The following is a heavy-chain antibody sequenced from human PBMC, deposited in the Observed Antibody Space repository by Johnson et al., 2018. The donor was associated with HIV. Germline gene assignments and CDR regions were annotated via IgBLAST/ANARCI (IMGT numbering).Heavy chain of an antibody. J-gene: IGHJ3*02. CDR2: IGTAGAT. CDR1: GFTFSSYD. CDR3: TTGQLERRSPNDAFDI. Sequence: EVQLVESGGGLVQPGGSLRLSCAASGFTFSSYDMHWVRQATGKGLEWVSAIGTAGATYYPGSVKGRFTISRKNAKNSVYLQMNSLRAGDTAVYYCTTGQLERRSPNDAFDIWGQGTMVTVSS. V-gene: IGHV3-13*01. D-gene: IGHD1-1*01.